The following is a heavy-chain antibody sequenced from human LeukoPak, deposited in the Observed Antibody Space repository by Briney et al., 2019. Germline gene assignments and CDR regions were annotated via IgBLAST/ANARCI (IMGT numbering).Heavy chain of an antibody. CDR3: AKITFDALDI. CDR1: GDSIYRYY. J-gene: IGHJ3*02. CDR2: VYYDGST. V-gene: IGHV4-59*01. D-gene: IGHD5-24*01. Sequence: SETLSLTCTVSGDSIYRYYWSWLRQPPGKGLEWIAYVYYDGSTNYNPSLKSRVKLAVDTSKNQAALNLSSVTAADPAVYYCAKITFDALDIWGQGTMVSVSS.